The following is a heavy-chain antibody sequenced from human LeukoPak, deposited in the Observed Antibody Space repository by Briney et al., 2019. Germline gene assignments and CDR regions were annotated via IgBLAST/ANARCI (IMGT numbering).Heavy chain of an antibody. CDR1: GGSFSGYY. V-gene: IGHV4-34*01. CDR3: AVPYSGSYGWFDP. J-gene: IGHJ5*02. Sequence: SETLSLTCAVYGGSFSGYYWSWIRQPPGKGLEWIGEINHSGSTNYNPSLKSRVTISVDTSKNQFSLKLSSVTAADTAVYYCAVPYSGSYGWFDPWGRGTLVTVSS. D-gene: IGHD1-26*01. CDR2: INHSGST.